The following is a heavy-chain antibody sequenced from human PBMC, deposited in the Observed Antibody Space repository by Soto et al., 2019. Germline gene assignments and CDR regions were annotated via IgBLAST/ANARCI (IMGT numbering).Heavy chain of an antibody. D-gene: IGHD3-10*01. CDR1: GGTFSSYA. V-gene: IGHV1-69*13. CDR3: ARALTNYYGSGSYSLTNYYYGMDV. CDR2: IIPIFGTA. Sequence: SVKVSCKASGGTFSSYAISWVRQAPGQGLEWMGGIIPIFGTANYAQKFQGRVTITADESTSTAYMELSSLRSEDTAVYYCARALTNYYGSGSYSLTNYYYGMDVWGQGTTVTVSS. J-gene: IGHJ6*02.